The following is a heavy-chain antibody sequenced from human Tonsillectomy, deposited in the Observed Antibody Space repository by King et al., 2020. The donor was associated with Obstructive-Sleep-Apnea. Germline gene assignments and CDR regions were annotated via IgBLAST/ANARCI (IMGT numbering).Heavy chain of an antibody. D-gene: IGHD3-10*01. CDR2: ISYDESYK. J-gene: IGHJ4*02. V-gene: IGHV3-30*04. Sequence: QLVQSGGGVVQPGRSLRLSCEASGFTFSNFALHWVRQAPGKGLEWVAVISYDESYKYYGDSVKGRFTISRDNSKNTLYLQMDSLRPEDTAVYYCASNLQPWEILAPIDYWGQGTLVTVSS. CDR1: GFTFSNFA. CDR3: ASNLQPWEILAPIDY.